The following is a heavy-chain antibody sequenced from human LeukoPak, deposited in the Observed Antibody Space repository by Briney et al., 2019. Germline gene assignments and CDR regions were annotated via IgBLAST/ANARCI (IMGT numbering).Heavy chain of an antibody. CDR3: ARAYYYDSSGYLFDY. V-gene: IGHV4-4*07. CDR1: GGSISSYY. D-gene: IGHD3-22*01. Sequence: PSETLSLTCTVSGGSISSYYWSWIRQPAGKGLEWIGRIYASGSTNYNPSLKSRVTMSVDTSKNQFSLKLSSVTAADTAVYYCARAYYYDSSGYLFDYWGQGTLVAVSS. J-gene: IGHJ4*02. CDR2: IYASGST.